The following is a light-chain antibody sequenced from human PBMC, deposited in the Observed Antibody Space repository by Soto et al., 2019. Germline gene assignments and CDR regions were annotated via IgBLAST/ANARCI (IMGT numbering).Light chain of an antibody. CDR2: DNT. J-gene: IGLJ1*01. CDR1: TSNLGAGYD. Sequence: QSVLTQPASVSGAPGQTVSISCTGTTSNLGAGYDVHWYRHLPGTAPTLLISDNTNRPSGVPDRFSGSKSGTSASLAISGLQSEDEADYYCQSYDNSLRAYVFGPETKVTVL. CDR3: QSYDNSLRAYV. V-gene: IGLV1-40*01.